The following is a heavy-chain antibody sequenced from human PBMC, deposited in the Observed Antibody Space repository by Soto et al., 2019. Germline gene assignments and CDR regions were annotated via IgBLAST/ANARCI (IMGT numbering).Heavy chain of an antibody. CDR3: ARHKGAKKPDNWFDP. D-gene: IGHD1-26*01. CDR2: IYYSGST. Sequence: PSETLSLTCTASGGSIRSNSYYWGWIRQPPGKGLEWIGSIYYSGSTYYNPSLKSRVTISVDTSKNQFSLKLSSVTAADTAVYYCARHKGAKKPDNWFDPRGQGTLVTVSS. CDR1: GGSIRSNSYY. J-gene: IGHJ5*02. V-gene: IGHV4-39*01.